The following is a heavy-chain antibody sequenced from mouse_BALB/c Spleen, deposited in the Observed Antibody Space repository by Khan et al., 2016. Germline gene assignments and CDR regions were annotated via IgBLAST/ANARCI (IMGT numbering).Heavy chain of an antibody. CDR2: ISYSGST. Sequence: EVQLQEAGPGLVKPSQSLSLTCTVTGYSIISDYAWNWIRQFPGNKLEWMGYISYSGSTSYNPSLKSRISITRDTSKNQFFLQLNSVTTEDTATYYCAEALMITTAMDYWGQGTSVTVSS. CDR3: AEALMITTAMDY. J-gene: IGHJ4*01. CDR1: GYSIISDYA. D-gene: IGHD2-4*01. V-gene: IGHV3-2*02.